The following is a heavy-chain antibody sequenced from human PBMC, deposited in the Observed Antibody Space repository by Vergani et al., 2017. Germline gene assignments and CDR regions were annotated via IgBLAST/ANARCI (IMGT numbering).Heavy chain of an antibody. J-gene: IGHJ4*02. D-gene: IGHD3-10*01. CDR3: ARSRIYYGAGSPDY. CDR2: VSFRGDT. V-gene: IGHV4-59*02. CDR1: GASVNSYY. Sequence: QLRESGPGLVKPSETLSLTCTVSGASVNSYYWSWIRQPPGKGLEWMGYVSFRGDTLYDPSVKGRMTISLNTSSNQFSLYLTSVTAADTAVYYCARSRIYYGAGSPDYWGQGTLVTVSS.